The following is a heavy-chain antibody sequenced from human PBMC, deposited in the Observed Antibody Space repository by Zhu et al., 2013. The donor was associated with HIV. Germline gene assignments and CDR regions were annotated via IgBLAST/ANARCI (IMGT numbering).Heavy chain of an antibody. CDR1: GVTFSSYV. V-gene: IGHV1-69*01. CDR2: VIPIFGTP. Sequence: QVQLVQSGAEVKKPGSSVKVSCKASGVTFSSYVISWVRQAPGQGLEWMGGVIPIFGTPNYAQKFQGRAAISADESTTTAYLELTSLRSEDTAVYYCARKGSVLSATSVSDAFDVWGQGTLVIVSS. D-gene: IGHD3-16*02. CDR3: ARKGSVLSATSVSDAFDV. J-gene: IGHJ3*01.